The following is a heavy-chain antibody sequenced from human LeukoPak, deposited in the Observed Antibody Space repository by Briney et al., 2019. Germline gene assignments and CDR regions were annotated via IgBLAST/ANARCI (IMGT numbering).Heavy chain of an antibody. V-gene: IGHV1-2*02. D-gene: IGHD3-22*01. CDR3: ARAVDSSGYYPIDY. J-gene: IGHJ4*02. CDR1: GYTFIAYY. CDR2: INPNSGGT. Sequence: GASVKVSCKASGYTFIAYYMHWVRQAPGQGLEWMGWINPNSGGTNYAQKFQGRVTMTEDTSTDTAYMELSSLRSDDTAVYYCARAVDSSGYYPIDYWGQGTLVTVSS.